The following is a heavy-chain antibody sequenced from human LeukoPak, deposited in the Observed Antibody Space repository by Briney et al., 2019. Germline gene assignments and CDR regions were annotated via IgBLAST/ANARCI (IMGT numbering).Heavy chain of an antibody. Sequence: GGSLGLSCAASGFPFSIYEMNGVSQAPGKGLEWVSYISSSGSTMYYADTVKGRFTISRDNAKNSLYLQMNSLRAEDTAVYYCARDTFRDCGGCYSGGFDYWGEGTLVTVSS. CDR2: ISSSGSTM. V-gene: IGHV3-48*03. CDR1: GFPFSIYE. D-gene: IGHD2-21*02. J-gene: IGHJ4*02. CDR3: ARDTFRDCGGCYSGGFDY.